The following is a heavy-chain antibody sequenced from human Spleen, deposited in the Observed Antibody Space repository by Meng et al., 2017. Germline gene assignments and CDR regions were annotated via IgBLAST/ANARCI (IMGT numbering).Heavy chain of an antibody. J-gene: IGHJ6*02. CDR3: ARCEGPTNLKGSTSFLYYYYGMDV. Sequence: ASVKVSCKASGYTFTGYYMHWVRQAPGQGLEWMGRINPTSGGTNYAQKLQGRVTMTRDTSISTVYMELSNLRSDDTAVYYCARCEGPTNLKGSTSFLYYYYGMDVWGQGTMVTVSS. CDR1: GYTFTGYY. V-gene: IGHV1-2*06. CDR2: INPTSGGT. D-gene: IGHD1-26*01.